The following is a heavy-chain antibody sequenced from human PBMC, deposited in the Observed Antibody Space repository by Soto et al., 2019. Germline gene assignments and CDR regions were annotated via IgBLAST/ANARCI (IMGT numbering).Heavy chain of an antibody. CDR3: ARFNYDVLTGFPYGMDV. J-gene: IGHJ6*02. D-gene: IGHD3-9*01. Sequence: ASVKVSCKASGYTFTSYAMHWVRQAPGQRLEWMGWINAGNGNTKYSQKFQGRVTVTRDTSASTAYMELSSLRSEDTAVYYCARFNYDVLTGFPYGMDVWGQGTTVTVSS. CDR1: GYTFTSYA. V-gene: IGHV1-3*01. CDR2: INAGNGNT.